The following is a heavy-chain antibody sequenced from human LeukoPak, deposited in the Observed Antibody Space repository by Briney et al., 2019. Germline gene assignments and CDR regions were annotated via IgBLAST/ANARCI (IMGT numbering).Heavy chain of an antibody. CDR2: MNPNSGNT. J-gene: IGHJ6*03. V-gene: IGHV1-8*03. D-gene: IGHD3-10*01. Sequence: GASVKVSCKASGYTFTSYDINWVRQATGQGLEWMGWMNPNSGNTGYAQKFQGRVTITRNTSISTAYMELSSLRSEDTAVYYCARVLDYGSGVSYYYYMDVWGKGTTVTVSS. CDR3: ARVLDYGSGVSYYYYMDV. CDR1: GYTFTSYD.